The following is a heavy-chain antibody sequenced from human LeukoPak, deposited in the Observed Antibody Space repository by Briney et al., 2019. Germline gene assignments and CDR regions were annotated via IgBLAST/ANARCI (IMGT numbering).Heavy chain of an antibody. J-gene: IGHJ3*01. V-gene: IGHV3-9*01. Sequence: GGSLRLSCAASGFSLDDYAMHWVRQAPGKGLEWVSSISWDGRNMAYAASVKGRFTISRDNAQNSLYLQMNSLKIEDTAFYYCIKDMGFDLLKDAFDLWGQGMLVTVSS. D-gene: IGHD1-26*01. CDR2: ISWDGRNM. CDR1: GFSLDDYA. CDR3: IKDMGFDLLKDAFDL.